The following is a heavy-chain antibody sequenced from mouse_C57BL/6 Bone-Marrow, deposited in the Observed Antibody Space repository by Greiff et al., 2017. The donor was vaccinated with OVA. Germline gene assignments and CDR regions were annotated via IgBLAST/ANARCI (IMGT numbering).Heavy chain of an antibody. CDR2: ISGGGGNT. V-gene: IGHV5-9*01. CDR3: ARPPFAY. Sequence: EVQLVESGGGLVKPGGSLKLSCAASGFTFSSYSMSWVRQTPEKRLEWVATISGGGGNTYYPDSVKGRFTISRDNAKNTLYLQMSSLRSEDTALYYCARPPFAYWGQGTLVTVSA. J-gene: IGHJ3*01. CDR1: GFTFSSYS.